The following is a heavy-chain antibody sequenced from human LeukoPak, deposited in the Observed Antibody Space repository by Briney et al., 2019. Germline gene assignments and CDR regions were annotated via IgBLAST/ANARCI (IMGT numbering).Heavy chain of an antibody. CDR1: GFTFDDYG. D-gene: IGHD2-2*01. Sequence: GGSLRLSCAASGFTFDDYGMSWVRQAPGKGLEWVSGINWNGGSTGYADSVKGRFTISRDNAKNSLYLQMNSLRAEDTAVYYCARDGRGGVVVPAAKGINWFDPWGQGTLVTVSS. CDR2: INWNGGST. V-gene: IGHV3-20*04. J-gene: IGHJ5*02. CDR3: ARDGRGGVVVPAAKGINWFDP.